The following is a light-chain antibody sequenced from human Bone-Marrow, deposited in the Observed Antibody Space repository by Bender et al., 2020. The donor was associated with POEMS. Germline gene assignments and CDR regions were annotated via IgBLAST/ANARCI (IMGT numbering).Light chain of an antibody. J-gene: IGLJ3*02. CDR1: ALPKQY. V-gene: IGLV3-21*02. CDR3: QVWDSSSDHWV. CDR2: DDY. Sequence: SSELTQPPSVSVSPGQTARITCSGDALPKQYAYWYQQRPGQAPVLVVYDDYDRPSGIPERFSGSHSGSAASLTINRVEAGDEADYYCQVWDSSSDHWVFGGGTKLTVL.